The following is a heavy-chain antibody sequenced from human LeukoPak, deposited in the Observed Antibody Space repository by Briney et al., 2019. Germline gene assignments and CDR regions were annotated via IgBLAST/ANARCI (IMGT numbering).Heavy chain of an antibody. CDR1: GFIFSTHA. V-gene: IGHV3-23*01. D-gene: IGHD4-17*01. CDR2: VSSGGGTT. Sequence: PGGSLRLSCAASGFIFSTHAMSWVRLAPGRGLEWVSVVSSGGGTTYYADFVEGRFTISRDNSKNTLYLQMNSLRAGDTAVYYCARGADYGDYEALDYWGQGTLVTVSS. CDR3: ARGADYGDYEALDY. J-gene: IGHJ4*02.